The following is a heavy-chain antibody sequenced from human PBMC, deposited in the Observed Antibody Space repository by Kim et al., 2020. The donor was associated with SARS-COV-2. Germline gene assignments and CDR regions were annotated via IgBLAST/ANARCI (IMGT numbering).Heavy chain of an antibody. V-gene: IGHV1-69*01. Sequence: YQGRVTITADESTSTAYMELSSLRSEDTAVYYCARDPFSFSRYFDRSMDVWGQGTTVTVSS. CDR3: ARDPFSFSRYFDRSMDV. D-gene: IGHD3-9*01. J-gene: IGHJ6*02.